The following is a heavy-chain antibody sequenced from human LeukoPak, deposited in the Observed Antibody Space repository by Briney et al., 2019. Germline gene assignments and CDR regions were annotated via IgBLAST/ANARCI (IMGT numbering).Heavy chain of an antibody. Sequence: GGSLRLSCAASGSTFSSYGMHWVRQAPGKGLEWVAVISYDGSNKYYADSVKGRFTISRDNSKNTLYLQMNSLRAEDTAVYYCAKDAAGLGLDYWGQGTLVTVSS. J-gene: IGHJ4*02. D-gene: IGHD6-19*01. CDR3: AKDAAGLGLDY. CDR2: ISYDGSNK. V-gene: IGHV3-30*18. CDR1: GSTFSSYG.